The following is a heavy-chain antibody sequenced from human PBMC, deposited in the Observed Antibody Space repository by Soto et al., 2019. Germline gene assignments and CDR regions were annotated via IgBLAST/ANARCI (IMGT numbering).Heavy chain of an antibody. D-gene: IGHD2-2*01. CDR3: ARSLYCSSTSCYCYY. CDR2: IIPILGIA. CDR1: GGTFSSYT. Sequence: ASVKVSCKASGGTFSSYTISWVRQAPGQGLEWMGRIIPILGIANYAQKFQGRVTITADKSTSTAYMELSSLRSEDTAVYYCARSLYCSSTSCYCYYWGQGTLVTVSA. V-gene: IGHV1-69*02. J-gene: IGHJ4*02.